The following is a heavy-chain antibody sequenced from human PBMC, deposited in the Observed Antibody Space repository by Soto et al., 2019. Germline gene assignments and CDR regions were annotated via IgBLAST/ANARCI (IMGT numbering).Heavy chain of an antibody. J-gene: IGHJ6*02. CDR1: GYTFTSYG. V-gene: IGHV1-18*01. D-gene: IGHD2-8*01. CDR3: ARLNTNYHLRYYYGMDV. CDR2: ISAYNGNT. Sequence: QVPLVQSGAEVKKPGASVKVSCKASGYTFTSYGISWVRQAPGQGLEWMGWISAYNGNTNYAQKLQGRVTMTTDTSTSTAYMELRSLRSDDTAVYYCARLNTNYHLRYYYGMDVWGQGTTVTVSS.